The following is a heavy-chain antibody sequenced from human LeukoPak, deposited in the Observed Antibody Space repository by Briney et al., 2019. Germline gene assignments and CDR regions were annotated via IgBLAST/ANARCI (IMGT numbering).Heavy chain of an antibody. CDR1: GYTFTNYY. V-gene: IGHV1-2*02. J-gene: IGHJ4*02. CDR3: AREPGTATGY. D-gene: IGHD1-1*01. Sequence: ASVKVSFKASGYTFTNYYLHWVRQAPGQGLEWMGWIYPNTGGTKSTQKFQGRVSMTRDTSINTAYMEMINLTSADTAVYYCAREPGTATGYWGQGTLVTVSS. CDR2: IYPNTGGT.